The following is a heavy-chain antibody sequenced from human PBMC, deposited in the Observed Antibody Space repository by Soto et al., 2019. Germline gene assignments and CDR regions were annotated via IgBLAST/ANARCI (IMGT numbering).Heavy chain of an antibody. CDR1: GFNLRDQA. Sequence: GGSLRLSCTASGFNLRDQALSWVRQAPGGGLEWVSGISGMEDRTNYADFVKGRFFISKDRAKNTLNLQMNGLRDDDTAVYYCAKTYTGGWGQGTQVTVSS. V-gene: IGHV3-23*01. J-gene: IGHJ4*02. D-gene: IGHD3-10*01. CDR3: AKTYTGG. CDR2: ISGMEDRT.